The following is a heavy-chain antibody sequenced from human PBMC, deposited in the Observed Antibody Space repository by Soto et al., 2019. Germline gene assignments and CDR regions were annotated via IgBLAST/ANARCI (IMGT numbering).Heavy chain of an antibody. J-gene: IGHJ4*02. CDR2: IYYSGST. V-gene: IGHV4-39*01. Sequence: SETLSLTCTVSGGSISSSSYYWGWIRQPPGKGLEWIGSIYYSGSTYYNPSLKSRVTISVDTSKNQFSLKLSSVTAADTAVYYCARHRHSRDPDDLIWFGELFMFYFDYWGQGTLVTVSS. CDR3: ARHRHSRDPDDLIWFGELFMFYFDY. CDR1: GGSISSSSYY. D-gene: IGHD3-10*01.